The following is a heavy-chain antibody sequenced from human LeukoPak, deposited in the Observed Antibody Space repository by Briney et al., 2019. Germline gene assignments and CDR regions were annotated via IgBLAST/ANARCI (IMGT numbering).Heavy chain of an antibody. CDR2: INSDGSST. D-gene: IGHD3-22*01. CDR3: ARDLELAYYDSSGYDY. V-gene: IGHV3-74*01. J-gene: IGHJ4*02. CDR1: GFTFSSYW. Sequence: GGSLRLSCAASGFTFSSYWMHWVRQAPGKGLVWVSRINSDGSSTTFADSVKGRFTISRDNAKNTLYLQMNSLRAEDTAVYYCARDLELAYYDSSGYDYWGQGTLVTVSS.